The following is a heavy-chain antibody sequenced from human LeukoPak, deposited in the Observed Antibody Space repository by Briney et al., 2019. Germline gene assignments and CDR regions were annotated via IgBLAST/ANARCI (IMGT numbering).Heavy chain of an antibody. CDR2: IYRGGST. CDR1: GFTVSNNY. CDR3: ATRTSGAFDF. V-gene: IGHV3-53*01. Sequence: GGSLRLSCAASGFTVSNNYMSWVRQAPGRGLEWVSVIYRGGSTYYADSVKGRFTISRDNSKNTLYLQMNSLRAENTAVYYCATRTSGAFDFWGQGTMVIVS. J-gene: IGHJ3*01.